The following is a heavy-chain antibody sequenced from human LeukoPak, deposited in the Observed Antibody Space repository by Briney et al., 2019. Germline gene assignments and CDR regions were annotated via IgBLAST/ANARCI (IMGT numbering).Heavy chain of an antibody. V-gene: IGHV3-7*03. CDR1: GFTFSSYG. CDR2: IKQDGSER. Sequence: GSLRLSCAASGFTFSSYGMHWVRQAPGKGLEWVANIKQDGSERNYVDSVKGRFTISRDNAKNSLYLQMNSLRAEDTAVYYCARGASSSPWGQGTLATVSS. CDR3: ARGASSSP. J-gene: IGHJ5*02. D-gene: IGHD6-13*01.